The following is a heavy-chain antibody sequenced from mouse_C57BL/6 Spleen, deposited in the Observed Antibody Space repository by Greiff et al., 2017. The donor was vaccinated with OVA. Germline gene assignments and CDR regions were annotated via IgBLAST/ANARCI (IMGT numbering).Heavy chain of an antibody. D-gene: IGHD2-4*01. J-gene: IGHJ4*01. CDR2: ISRGSSTI. V-gene: IGHV5-17*01. CDR3: EREDDYSLYYAKDY. CDR1: GFTFSDYG. Sequence: EVQLVESGGGLVKPGGSLKLSCAASGFTFSDYGMHWVRQAPEKGLEWVAYISRGSSTIYYADTVKGRFTISIDNANITLFLQLTSLRSEDTGMYYWEREDDYSLYYAKDYWGQGTSVTVSS.